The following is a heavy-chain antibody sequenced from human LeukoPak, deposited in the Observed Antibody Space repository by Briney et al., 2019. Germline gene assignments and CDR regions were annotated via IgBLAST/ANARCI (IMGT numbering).Heavy chain of an antibody. CDR2: ISSNGGST. J-gene: IGHJ6*03. D-gene: IGHD5-12*01. V-gene: IGHV3-64*01. CDR1: GFTFSSYA. Sequence: GGSLRLSCTASGFTFSSYATHWVRQAPGKGLEYVSAISSNGGSTYYANSVKGRFTISRDNSKNTRYLQMGSLRAEGMAVYYCARDVSGSGYFYYYYMAVWGKGTTVTVSS. CDR3: ARDVSGSGYFYYYYMAV.